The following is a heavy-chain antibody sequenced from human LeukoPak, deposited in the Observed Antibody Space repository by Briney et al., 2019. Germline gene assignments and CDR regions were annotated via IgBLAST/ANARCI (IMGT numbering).Heavy chain of an antibody. CDR2: IIPIFGTA. D-gene: IGHD6-19*01. Sequence: SVKVSCKASGYTFSSYAISWVRQAPGQGLEWMGGIIPIFGTANYAQKFQGRVTITADESTSTAYMELSSLRSEDTAVYYCARGAVAGIWGLVFWGQGTLVTVSS. V-gene: IGHV1-69*13. CDR3: ARGAVAGIWGLVF. CDR1: GYTFSSYA. J-gene: IGHJ4*02.